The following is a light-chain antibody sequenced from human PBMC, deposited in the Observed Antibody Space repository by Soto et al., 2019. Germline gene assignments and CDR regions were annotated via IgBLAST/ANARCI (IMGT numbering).Light chain of an antibody. CDR1: HTISSSY. Sequence: EIVFTQPPGTLSLSPGERATLSCRASHTISSSYLAWYQQKPGQAPRLLMYGISRRATGIPDRFSGSGSGTDFTLTITRLXPEDFAVYYCQQYVTSSPRTFGQGTKVDIK. CDR3: QQYVTSSPRT. V-gene: IGKV3-20*01. J-gene: IGKJ1*01. CDR2: GIS.